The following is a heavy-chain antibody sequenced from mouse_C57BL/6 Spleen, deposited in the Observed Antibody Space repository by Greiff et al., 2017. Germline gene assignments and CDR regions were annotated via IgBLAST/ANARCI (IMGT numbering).Heavy chain of an antibody. J-gene: IGHJ4*01. CDR3: ARRPPPYGSSYCAMDY. V-gene: IGHV1-26*01. CDR2: INPNNGGT. D-gene: IGHD1-1*01. Sequence: VQLQQSGPELVKPGASVKISCKASGYTFTDYYMNWVKQSHGKSLEWIGDINPNNGGTSYNQKFKGKATLTVDKSSSTAYMELRSLTSEDSAVYYCARRPPPYGSSYCAMDYWGQGTSVTVSS. CDR1: GYTFTDYY.